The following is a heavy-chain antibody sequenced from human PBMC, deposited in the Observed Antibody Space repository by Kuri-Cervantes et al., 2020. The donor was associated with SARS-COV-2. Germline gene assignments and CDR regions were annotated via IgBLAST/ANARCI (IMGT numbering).Heavy chain of an antibody. J-gene: IGHJ4*02. CDR2: ISGSADIT. CDR3: ARVGRDGDYYFDY. Sequence: GGSLRLSCAASGFTFSNYAMSWVRQAPGKGLECVSTISGSADITSYADSVKGRFTISRDNSKNTLYLQMNSLRAEDTAVYYCARVGRDGDYYFDYWGQGTLVTVSS. D-gene: IGHD4-17*01. CDR1: GFTFSNYA. V-gene: IGHV3-23*01.